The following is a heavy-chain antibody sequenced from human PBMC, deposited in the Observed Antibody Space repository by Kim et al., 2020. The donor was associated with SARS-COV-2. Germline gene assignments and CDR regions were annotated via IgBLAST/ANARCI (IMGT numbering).Heavy chain of an antibody. CDR3: AKGILAAGTFHYYYYGMDV. V-gene: IGHV3-23*01. CDR2: ISGSGTNT. CDR1: GFTFSNYA. Sequence: GGSLRLSCAASGFTFSNYAMSWVRQAPGKGLEWVSSISGSGTNTYYADSVKGRFTISRDNSRNTLYLHMNSLRAEDTAVYYCAKGILAAGTFHYYYYGMDVWGQGPTVTVSS. D-gene: IGHD6-13*01. J-gene: IGHJ6*02.